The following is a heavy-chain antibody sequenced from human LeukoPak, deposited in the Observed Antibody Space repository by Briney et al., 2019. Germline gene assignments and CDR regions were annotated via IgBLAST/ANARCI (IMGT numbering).Heavy chain of an antibody. V-gene: IGHV1-18*01. CDR2: ISAYNGNT. D-gene: IGHD2-15*01. Sequence: GASVKVSCKASGYTFTSYGISWVRQAPGQGLEWMGWISAYNGNTNYAQKLKGRVTMTTDTSTSTAYMELRSLRSDDTAVYYCARLTGPDVGYCSGGSCYLDYWGQGTLVTVSS. CDR1: GYTFTSYG. CDR3: ARLTGPDVGYCSGGSCYLDY. J-gene: IGHJ4*02.